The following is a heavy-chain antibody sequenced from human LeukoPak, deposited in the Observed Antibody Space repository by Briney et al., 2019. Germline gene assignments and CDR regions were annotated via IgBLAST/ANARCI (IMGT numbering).Heavy chain of an antibody. CDR1: GYTFTNYY. Sequence: GASVKVSCKASGYTFTNYYMNWVRQAPGQGLEWMGIINPSGGSTCYAQKFQGRVTVTRDTSTSTVYMELSSLRSEDTAMYYCAREGEIGYDLSDYWGQGTLVTVSS. CDR2: INPSGGST. D-gene: IGHD5-12*01. V-gene: IGHV1-46*01. J-gene: IGHJ4*02. CDR3: AREGEIGYDLSDY.